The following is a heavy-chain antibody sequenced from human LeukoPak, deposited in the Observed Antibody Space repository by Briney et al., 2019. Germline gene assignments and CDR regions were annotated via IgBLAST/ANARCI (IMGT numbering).Heavy chain of an antibody. V-gene: IGHV3-30*02. D-gene: IGHD1-1*01. CDR3: VKDRVPGTTGFYFDY. CDR1: GFTFSSYG. CDR2: IRYDGSNK. J-gene: IGHJ4*02. Sequence: GGSLRLSCAASGFTFSSYGMHWVRQAPGKGLEWVAFIRYDGSNKYYAGSVKGRFTISRDNSKDTLYLQMNSLRAEDTAIYYCVKDRVPGTTGFYFDYWGQGTLVTVSS.